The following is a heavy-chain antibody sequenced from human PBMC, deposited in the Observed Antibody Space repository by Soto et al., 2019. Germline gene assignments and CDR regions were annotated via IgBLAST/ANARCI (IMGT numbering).Heavy chain of an antibody. V-gene: IGHV3-23*01. D-gene: IGHD6-13*01. CDR1: GFTFSNDA. J-gene: IGHJ5*02. CDR2: ISGSGSSI. CDR3: AKGGDSSSWKNWFDP. Sequence: EVQLLESGGGLVQPGGSLRLSCAASGFTFSNDAMTWVRQAPGKGLEWVSGISGSGSSIYYADSVKGRFTISRDNSKNTLYVQMNSLRAEDTAVYYCAKGGDSSSWKNWFDPWGQGTLVTVSS.